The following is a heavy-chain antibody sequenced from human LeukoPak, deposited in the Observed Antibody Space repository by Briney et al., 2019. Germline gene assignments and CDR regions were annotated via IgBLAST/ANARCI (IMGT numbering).Heavy chain of an antibody. J-gene: IGHJ4*02. CDR2: VYYSGRT. D-gene: IGHD2-15*01. Sequence: SETLSLTCTVSGYSISSGYYWVWIRQPPGKGLEWIGIVYYSGRTYYNPSLESRLAISVDTSKNQFSLRLSPVTAADTAVYYCARHDPRPKVVVDYWGQGALVTVSS. CDR1: GYSISSGYY. V-gene: IGHV4-38-2*02. CDR3: ARHDPRPKVVVDY.